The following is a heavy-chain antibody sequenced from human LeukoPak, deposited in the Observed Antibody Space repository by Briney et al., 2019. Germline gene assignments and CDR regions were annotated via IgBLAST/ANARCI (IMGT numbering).Heavy chain of an antibody. CDR3: MKRDSTGP. V-gene: IGHV3-64D*06. J-gene: IGHJ5*02. Sequence: GGSLRLSCSASGFNFGTYAMHWVRQAPGKGLEYVSAISNTGRDTYYAGSVKARFIISRDNSKNTLNLQMSSLRAEDTAVYYCMKRDSTGPWGQGVLVTVSS. D-gene: IGHD2-8*02. CDR1: GFNFGTYA. CDR2: ISNTGRDT.